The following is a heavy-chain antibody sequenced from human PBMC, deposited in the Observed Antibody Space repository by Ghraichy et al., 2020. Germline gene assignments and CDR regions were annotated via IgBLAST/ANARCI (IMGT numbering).Heavy chain of an antibody. J-gene: IGHJ4*02. V-gene: IGHV3-64D*06. CDR2: ISSNGGST. CDR3: VSQLEYGDYVGGYYFDY. CDR1: GFTFSSYA. D-gene: IGHD4-17*01. Sequence: GGSLRLSCSASGFTFSSYAMHWVRQAPGKGLEYVSAISSNGGSTYYADSVKGRFTISRDNSKNTLYLQMSSLRAEDTAVYYCVSQLEYGDYVGGYYFDYWGQGTLVTVSS.